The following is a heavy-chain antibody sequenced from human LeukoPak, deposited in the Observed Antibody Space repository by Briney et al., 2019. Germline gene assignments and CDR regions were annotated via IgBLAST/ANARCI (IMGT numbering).Heavy chain of an antibody. Sequence: GGSLRLSCAASGFTFSSHWMSWVRQAPGKGLEWVANIKLDGSEKYYVDSVKGRFTISRDNGKNSLYLQMNSLRAEDTAVYYCARTWGNYHPFDYWGQGSLVTVSS. V-gene: IGHV3-7*01. D-gene: IGHD1-7*01. CDR3: ARTWGNYHPFDY. CDR1: GFTFSSHW. J-gene: IGHJ4*02. CDR2: IKLDGSEK.